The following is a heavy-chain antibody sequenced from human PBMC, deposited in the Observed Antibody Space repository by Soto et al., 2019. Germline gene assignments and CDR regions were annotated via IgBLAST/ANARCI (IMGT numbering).Heavy chain of an antibody. D-gene: IGHD6-13*01. V-gene: IGHV3-23*01. CDR3: ATYSSWYRTYGMDV. CDR1: GFTFSSYA. J-gene: IGHJ6*02. Sequence: GGSLRLSCAASGFTFSSYAMSWVRQAPGKGLEWVSAISGSGGSTYYADSVKGRFTISRDNSKNTLYLQMNSLRAEDTAVYYCATYSSWYRTYGMDVWGQGTTVTVSS. CDR2: ISGSGGST.